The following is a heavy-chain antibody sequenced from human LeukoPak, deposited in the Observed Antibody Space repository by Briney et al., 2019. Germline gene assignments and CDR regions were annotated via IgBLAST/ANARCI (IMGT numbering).Heavy chain of an antibody. CDR1: GYTFMSHG. CDR2: ISGSSSNT. J-gene: IGHJ3*02. V-gene: IGHV1-18*01. CDR3: ARATGTWGHDGFDI. D-gene: IGHD3-16*01. Sequence: ASVTVSRNAYGYTFMSHGISWVRQAPRQGLEWMGWISGSSSNTNYAQRRLGRVTMTTDTSTSTAYMDLRSLRSDDTAVYYCARATGTWGHDGFDIWGQGTMVTVSS.